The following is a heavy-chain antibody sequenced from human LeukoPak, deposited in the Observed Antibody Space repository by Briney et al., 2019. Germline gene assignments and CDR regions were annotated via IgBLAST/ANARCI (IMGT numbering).Heavy chain of an antibody. CDR1: GGSISSGSYY. Sequence: PSETLSLTCTVSGGSISSGSYYWSWIRQPAGKGLEWIGRIYTSGSTNYNPSLKSRVTISVDTSKNQFSLKLSSVTAADTAVYYCARVRQTGYSSGWTTSWGQGTLSPSPQ. V-gene: IGHV4-61*02. D-gene: IGHD6-19*01. CDR3: ARVRQTGYSSGWTTS. J-gene: IGHJ4*02. CDR2: IYTSGST.